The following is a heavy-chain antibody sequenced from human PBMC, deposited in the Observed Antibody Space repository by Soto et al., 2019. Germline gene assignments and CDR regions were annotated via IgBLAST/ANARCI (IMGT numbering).Heavy chain of an antibody. D-gene: IGHD4-4*01. CDR3: ARATGADFFDY. J-gene: IGHJ4*02. CDR1: GFTFSNYA. Sequence: SLRLSCIASGFTFSNYAMSWVRQAPGKGLEWVSTISDNGANTFIGDSMKDHFDISRDNSKNTVFLHLSTVRAEDTAIYYCARATGADFFDYWGQGTPVTVSS. CDR2: ISDNGANT. V-gene: IGHV3-23*01.